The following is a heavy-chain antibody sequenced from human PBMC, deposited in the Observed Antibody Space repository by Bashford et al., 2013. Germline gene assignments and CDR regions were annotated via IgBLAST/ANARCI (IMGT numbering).Heavy chain of an antibody. CDR2: IIPIFGTA. CDR1: GGTFSSYA. J-gene: IGHJ5*02. Sequence: SVKVSCKASGGTFSSYAISWVRQAPGQGLEWMGGIIPIFGTANYAQKFQGRVTITADESTSTAYMELSSLRSEDTAVYYCARDRGSTVTTSWFDPWGQGTLVTVSS. D-gene: IGHD4-17*01. V-gene: IGHV1-69*13. CDR3: ARDRGSTVTTSWFDP.